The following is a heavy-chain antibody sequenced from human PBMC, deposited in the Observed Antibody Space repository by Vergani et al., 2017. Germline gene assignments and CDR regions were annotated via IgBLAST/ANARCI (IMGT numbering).Heavy chain of an antibody. CDR2: IYYSGST. D-gene: IGHD6-19*01. CDR1: GGSISSYY. J-gene: IGHJ3*02. Sequence: QVQLQESGPGLVKPSETLSLTCTVSGGSISSYYWSWIRQPPGKGLEWIGYIYYSGSTYYNPSLKSRVTISVDTSKNQFSLKLSSVTAADTAVYYCARQYSSGWYTYDAFDIWGQGTMVTVSS. V-gene: IGHV4-59*08. CDR3: ARQYSSGWYTYDAFDI.